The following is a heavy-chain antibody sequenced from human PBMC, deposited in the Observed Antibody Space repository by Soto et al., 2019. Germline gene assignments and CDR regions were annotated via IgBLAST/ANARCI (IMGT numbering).Heavy chain of an antibody. J-gene: IGHJ5*02. D-gene: IGHD3-10*01. V-gene: IGHV4-59*01. CDR3: ARAKAPGDDYYYGWGSSNWFPP. CDR2: IYYSGST. CDR1: GGSISSYY. Sequence: SETLSLTCTVSGGSISSYYWSWIRQPPGKGLEWIGYIYYSGSTNYNPSLKSRVTISVDTSKNQFSLKLSSVTAADTAVYYCARAKAPGDDYYYGWGSSNWFPPGGRGTLVPV.